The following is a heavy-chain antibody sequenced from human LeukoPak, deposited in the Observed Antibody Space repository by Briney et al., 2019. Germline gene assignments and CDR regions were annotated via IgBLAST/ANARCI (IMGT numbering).Heavy chain of an antibody. D-gene: IGHD6-19*01. J-gene: IGHJ4*02. CDR1: GFTFSSYG. CDR2: ISGSSTYI. V-gene: IGHV3-21*01. CDR3: ARCYSGWSRIDS. Sequence: GGSLRLSCTASGFTFSSYGMHWVRQAPGKGLEWVSSISGSSTYIYYADSVKGRFTISRDNAKNSLHLQMNSLRAEDMAVYYCARCYSGWSRIDSWGQGTLVTVSS.